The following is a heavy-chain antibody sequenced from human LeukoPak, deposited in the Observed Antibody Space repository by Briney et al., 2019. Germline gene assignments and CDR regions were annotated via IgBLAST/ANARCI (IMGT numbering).Heavy chain of an antibody. CDR2: IYHSGST. J-gene: IGHJ5*02. D-gene: IGHD2-21*02. CDR3: ASRCGGDCYRGFDP. CDR1: GGSISSSNW. Sequence: SGTLSLTCAVSGGSISSSNWWSWVRQPPGKGLEWIGEIYHSGSTNYNPSLKSRVTISVDKSKNQFSLKLGSVTAADTAVYYCASRCGGDCYRGFDPWGQGTLVTVSS. V-gene: IGHV4-4*02.